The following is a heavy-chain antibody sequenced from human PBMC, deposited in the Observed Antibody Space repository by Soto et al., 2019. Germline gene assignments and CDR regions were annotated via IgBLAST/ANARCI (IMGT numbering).Heavy chain of an antibody. J-gene: IGHJ6*02. V-gene: IGHV3-53*02. CDR1: GFTVSSNY. Sequence: EVQLVETGGGLIQPGGSLRLSCAASGFTVSSNYMSWVRQAPGKGLEWVSVIYSGGSTYYADSVKGRFTTSRDNSKNTLYLQMTSLRAEDTAVYYCARDRGVSPPNYYYYGMDVWGQGTTVTVSS. CDR3: ARDRGVSPPNYYYYGMDV. CDR2: IYSGGST. D-gene: IGHD3-10*01.